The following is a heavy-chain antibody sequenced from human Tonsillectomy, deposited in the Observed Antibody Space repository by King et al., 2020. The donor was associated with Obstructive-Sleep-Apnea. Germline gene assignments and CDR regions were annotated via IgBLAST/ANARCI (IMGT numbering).Heavy chain of an antibody. D-gene: IGHD1-26*01. J-gene: IGHJ4*02. CDR3: ARVEGLVGATNIDY. CDR1: GFTFSSYW. CDR2: IKQGGSEK. Sequence: VQLVESGGGLVQPGGSLRLSCAASGFTFSSYWMSWVRQAPGKGLEWVANIKQGGSEKYCVDSVKGRFTISRENAKNSLYLQMNSLRAEDTAGYYCARVEGLVGATNIDYWGQGTLVTVSS. V-gene: IGHV3-7*03.